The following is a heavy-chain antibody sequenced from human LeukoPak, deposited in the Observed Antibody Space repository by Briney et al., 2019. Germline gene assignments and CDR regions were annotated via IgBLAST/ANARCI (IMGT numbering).Heavy chain of an antibody. D-gene: IGHD3-22*01. CDR2: ISSSGSSS. J-gene: IGHJ4*02. CDR1: GFTFSDHY. Sequence: GSLRLSCAASGFTFSDHYMSWIRQAPGKGLEWVSYISSSGSSSYYTDSVRGRFTISRDNSKNTLYLQMNSLRAEDTAVYYCAKLLYYYDSSQPYWGQGTLVTVSS. V-gene: IGHV3-11*01. CDR3: AKLLYYYDSSQPY.